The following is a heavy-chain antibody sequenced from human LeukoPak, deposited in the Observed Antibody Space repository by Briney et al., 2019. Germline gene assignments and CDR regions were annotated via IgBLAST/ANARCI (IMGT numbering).Heavy chain of an antibody. CDR2: ISYDGSNK. D-gene: IGHD6-13*01. Sequence: SGRSLRLSCAASGFTFSSYAMHWVRRAPGKGLEWVAVISYDGSNKYYADSVKGRFTISRDNSKNTLYLQMNSLRAEDTAVYYCARARGGQQLVVDYWGQGTLVTVSS. CDR3: ARARGGQQLVVDY. CDR1: GFTFSSYA. V-gene: IGHV3-30*04. J-gene: IGHJ4*02.